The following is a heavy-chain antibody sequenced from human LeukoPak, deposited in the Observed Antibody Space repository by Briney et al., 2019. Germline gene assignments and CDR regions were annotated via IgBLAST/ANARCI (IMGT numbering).Heavy chain of an antibody. V-gene: IGHV1-69*04. D-gene: IGHD2-15*01. J-gene: IGHJ5*02. CDR3: ARGAVVVAAPNWFDP. CDR1: GGTFSSYA. Sequence: SVKVSCKASGGTFSSYAISWVRQAPGQGLEWVGRIIPIFGIANYAQKFQGRVTITADKSTSTAYMELSSLRSEDTAVYYCARGAVVVAAPNWFDPWGQGTLVTVSS. CDR2: IIPIFGIA.